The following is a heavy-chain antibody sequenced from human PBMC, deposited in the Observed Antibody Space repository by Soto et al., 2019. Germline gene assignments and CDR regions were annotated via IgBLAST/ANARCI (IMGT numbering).Heavy chain of an antibody. Sequence: GGSLRLSCAASGFTFSSYAMSWVRQAPGKGLEWVSAISGSGGSTYFADSVKGRFTISRDNSKNTLYMQMNSLRAEDTAVYYCAFGSHHYYDSSGYLDYWGQRTLVTVSS. CDR1: GFTFSSYA. J-gene: IGHJ4*02. V-gene: IGHV3-23*01. D-gene: IGHD3-22*01. CDR3: AFGSHHYYDSSGYLDY. CDR2: ISGSGGST.